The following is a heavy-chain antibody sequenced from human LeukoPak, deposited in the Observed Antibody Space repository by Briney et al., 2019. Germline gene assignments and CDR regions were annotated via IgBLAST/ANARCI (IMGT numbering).Heavy chain of an antibody. CDR3: AREGYGDAFDI. V-gene: IGHV3-21*01. J-gene: IGHJ3*02. CDR2: ISSSSSYI. Sequence: GGSLRLSCAAAGFTFSSYSMNWVRQAAGRGLEWVSSISSSSSYIYYADSVKGRFTISRDNAKNSLYLQMNSLRAEDTAVYYCAREGYGDAFDIWGQGTMVTVSS. D-gene: IGHD2-15*01. CDR1: GFTFSSYS.